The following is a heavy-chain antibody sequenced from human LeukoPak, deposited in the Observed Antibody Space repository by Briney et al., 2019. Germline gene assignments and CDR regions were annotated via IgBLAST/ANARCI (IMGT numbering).Heavy chain of an antibody. V-gene: IGHV3-23*01. CDR3: AILIAVAGPATFY. D-gene: IGHD6-19*01. CDR2: ISGSGDST. CDR1: GFTFSSYG. Sequence: GGSLRLSCAASGFTFSSYGMSWGRQAPGKGLEWVSSISGSGDSTYYADSVKGRFTISRDNPKNTVYLQMNSLRAEDTAVYYCAILIAVAGPATFYWGQGTLVTVSS. J-gene: IGHJ4*02.